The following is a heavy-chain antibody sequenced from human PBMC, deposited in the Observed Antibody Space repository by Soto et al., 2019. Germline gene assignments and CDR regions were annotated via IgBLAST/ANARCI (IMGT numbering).Heavy chain of an antibody. CDR1: GFSLSTTRVG. Sequence: QITLKESGPTLVKPTQTLTLTCTFSGFSLSTTRVGVGWIRQPPGKALEWLALIYWDDDKRYSPFLKSRLTLTKDTSKNQVVLTMTIMDPMDTATYFCAHTLVAGLGYYFDYWGQGTLVTVSS. CDR2: IYWDDDK. J-gene: IGHJ4*02. D-gene: IGHD6-19*01. CDR3: AHTLVAGLGYYFDY. V-gene: IGHV2-5*02.